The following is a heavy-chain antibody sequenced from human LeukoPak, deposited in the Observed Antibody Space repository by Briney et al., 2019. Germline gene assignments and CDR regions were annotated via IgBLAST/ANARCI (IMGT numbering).Heavy chain of an antibody. V-gene: IGHV3-7*01. CDR2: IKQDGSEK. CDR1: GFTFSYYW. Sequence: GGSLRLSCAASGFTFSYYWMSWVRQAPGKGLEWVANIKQDGSEKYYVDSVKGRFTISRDNAKNSLYLQMNSLRAEDTAVYYCARHQQLPLLYFDYWGQGTLVTVSS. J-gene: IGHJ4*02. CDR3: ARHQQLPLLYFDY. D-gene: IGHD6-13*01.